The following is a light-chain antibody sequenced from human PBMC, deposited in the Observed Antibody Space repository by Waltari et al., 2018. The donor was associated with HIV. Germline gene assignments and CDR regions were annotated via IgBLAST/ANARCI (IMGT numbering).Light chain of an antibody. J-gene: IGKJ4*01. V-gene: IGKV3-15*01. CDR2: GAS. Sequence: EIIMTQSPATLSVTPGEGATLSCRASQSVTSNLAWYQQNPGQAPRLLIYGASTRATGVAARFSGSGSGTDFTLTISSLQSEDFALYYCQQYKSWPLTFGGGTKVEI. CDR3: QQYKSWPLT. CDR1: QSVTSN.